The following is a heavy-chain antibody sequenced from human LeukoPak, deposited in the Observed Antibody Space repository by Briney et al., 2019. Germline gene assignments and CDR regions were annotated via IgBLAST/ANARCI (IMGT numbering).Heavy chain of an antibody. CDR1: GYTFTGYY. Sequence: ASVKVSCKASGYTFTGYYMHWVRQAPGQGLEWMGWINPNSGGTNYAQKFQRWITMTRDTSISTAYMELSRLRSDDTAVYYCARGGRVVPAAMPFDYWGQGTLVTVSS. D-gene: IGHD2-2*01. V-gene: IGHV1-2*04. CDR3: ARGGRVVPAAMPFDY. J-gene: IGHJ4*02. CDR2: INPNSGGT.